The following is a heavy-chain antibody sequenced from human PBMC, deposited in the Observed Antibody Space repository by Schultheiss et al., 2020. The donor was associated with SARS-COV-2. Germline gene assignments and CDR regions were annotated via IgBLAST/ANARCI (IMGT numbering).Heavy chain of an antibody. CDR1: GFSLSTSGVG. CDR3: ARIRGHSYGPGYYYGMDV. CDR2: IDWDDDK. V-gene: IGHV2-70*11. D-gene: IGHD5-18*01. J-gene: IGHJ6*02. Sequence: SGPTLVKPTPTLTLTCTFSGFSLSTSGVGVGWIRQPPGKALEWLARIDWDDDKYYSTSLKTRLTISKDTSKNQVVLTMTNMDPVDTATYYCARIRGHSYGPGYYYGMDVWGQGTTVTVSS.